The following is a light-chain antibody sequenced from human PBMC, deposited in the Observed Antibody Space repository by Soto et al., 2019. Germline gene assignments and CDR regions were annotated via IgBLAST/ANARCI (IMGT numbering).Light chain of an antibody. CDR1: QSVSSY. CDR2: DAS. CDR3: QQRSNWPRT. J-gene: IGKJ1*01. Sequence: EIVLTQSPATLSLSPGERSTLSCRASQSVSSYVAWYQQKPGQAPRLLIYDASNRTTGIPARFSGSGSGTDFTLTISSLEPEDFAVYYCQQRSNWPRTFGQGPKVEIK. V-gene: IGKV3-11*01.